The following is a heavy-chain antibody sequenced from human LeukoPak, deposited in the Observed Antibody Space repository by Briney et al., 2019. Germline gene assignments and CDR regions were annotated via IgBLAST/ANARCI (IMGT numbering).Heavy chain of an antibody. Sequence: PGESLRLSCAASGFTFTNYWMHWVRHTPGKGLVWVSRLNRDGSTATYAESVKGRFTISRDNAKNSLYLQMNSLRAEDTALYYCAKDIATGNRLYYFDYWGQGTLVTVSS. CDR3: AKDIATGNRLYYFDY. CDR2: LNRDGSTA. CDR1: GFTFTNYW. D-gene: IGHD1-14*01. J-gene: IGHJ4*02. V-gene: IGHV3-74*01.